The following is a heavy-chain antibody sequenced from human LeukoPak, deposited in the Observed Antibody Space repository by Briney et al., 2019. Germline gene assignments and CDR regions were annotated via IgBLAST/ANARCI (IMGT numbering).Heavy chain of an antibody. D-gene: IGHD2-2*01. J-gene: IGHJ4*02. CDR3: ATQSTTPDY. CDR2: INHSGST. CDR1: GGSFSGYY. V-gene: IGHV4-34*01. Sequence: PSETLSLTCAVYGGSFSGYYWSWIRRPPGKGLEWIGEINHSGSTNYNPSLKSRVTISVDTSKNQFSLKLSSVTAADTAVYYCATQSTTPDYWGQGTLVTVSS.